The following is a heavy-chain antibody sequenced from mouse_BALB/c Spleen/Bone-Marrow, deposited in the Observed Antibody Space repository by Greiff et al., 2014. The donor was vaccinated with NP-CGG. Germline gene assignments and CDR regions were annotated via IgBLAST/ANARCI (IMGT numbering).Heavy chain of an antibody. Sequence: EVKLMESGTVLARPGASVKMSCKASGYTFTSYWMHWVKQRPGQGLEWIGAIYPGNSDTSYNQKFKGKAKLTAVTSTSTAYMELSSLTNEDSAVYYCTPGRSFITTVVGLDCWGQGTTLTVSS. V-gene: IGHV1-5*01. D-gene: IGHD1-1*01. J-gene: IGHJ2*01. CDR3: TPGRSFITTVVGLDC. CDR2: IYPGNSDT. CDR1: GYTFTSYW.